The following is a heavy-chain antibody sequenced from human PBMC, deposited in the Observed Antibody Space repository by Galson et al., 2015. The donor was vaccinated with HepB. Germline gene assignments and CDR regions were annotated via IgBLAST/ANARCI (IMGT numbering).Heavy chain of an antibody. Sequence: LSLTCTVSGGSISSYYWSWIRQPPGKGLEWIGYIYYSGSTNYNPSLKSRVTISVDTSKNQFSLKLSSVTAADTAVYYCARGRRYYYGMDVWGQGTTVTVSS. V-gene: IGHV4-59*01. CDR3: ARGRRYYYGMDV. CDR2: IYYSGST. J-gene: IGHJ6*02. CDR1: GGSISSYY.